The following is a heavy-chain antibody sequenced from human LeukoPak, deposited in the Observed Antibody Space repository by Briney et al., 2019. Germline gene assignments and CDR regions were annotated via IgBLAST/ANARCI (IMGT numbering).Heavy chain of an antibody. D-gene: IGHD3-10*01. J-gene: IGHJ4*02. CDR3: ARGEDHGSGTVHFDY. CDR2: IFHGGST. Sequence: SETLSLTCAVSGGSISSSNWWSWVRQPPGKGLEWIGEIFHGGSTNFNPSLKSRVTMSVDRSKNQFSLNLSSVTAADTTVYYCARGEDHGSGTVHFDYWGQGTLVTVSS. V-gene: IGHV4-4*02. CDR1: GGSISSSNW.